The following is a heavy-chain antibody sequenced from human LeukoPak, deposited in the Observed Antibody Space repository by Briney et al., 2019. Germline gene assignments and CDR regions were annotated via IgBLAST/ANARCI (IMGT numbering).Heavy chain of an antibody. J-gene: IGHJ3*02. V-gene: IGHV1-8*02. D-gene: IGHD3-3*01. Sequence: ASVKVSCKASGYTFTSYDINWVRQATGQGLEWTGWMNPNSGNTGYAQKFQGRVTMTRDTSTSTVYMELSSLRSEDTAVYYCARGADYDFWSGYRGAFDIWGQGTMVTVSS. CDR3: ARGADYDFWSGYRGAFDI. CDR2: MNPNSGNT. CDR1: GYTFTSYD.